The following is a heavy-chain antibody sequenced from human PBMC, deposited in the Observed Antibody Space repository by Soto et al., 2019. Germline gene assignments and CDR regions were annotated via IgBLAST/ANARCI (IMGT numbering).Heavy chain of an antibody. CDR3: ARQSSSPTPFDY. CDR2: IYYSGST. Sequence: QLQLQESGPGLVKPSETLSLTCTVSGGSISSSSYYWGWIRQPPGKGLECIGNIYYSGSTYYNPSLKSRVTIYVDTSKNQFSRKLSSVTAADTAVYYCARQSSSPTPFDYWGQGTLVTVSS. J-gene: IGHJ4*02. CDR1: GGSISSSSYY. V-gene: IGHV4-39*01. D-gene: IGHD6-13*01.